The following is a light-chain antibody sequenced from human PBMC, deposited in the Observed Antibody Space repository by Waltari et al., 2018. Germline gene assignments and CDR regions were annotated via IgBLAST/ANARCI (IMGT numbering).Light chain of an antibody. V-gene: IGKV4-1*01. J-gene: IGKJ4*01. Sequence: DIVMTQSPDSLAVSLGERATIHCKSSQIVLYSATNKNYLAWYQQKPGQPPKLLIYWASTRESGVPDRFSGSGSGTDFTLTISSLQAEDVAVYYCQQYYSTPPLTFGGGTKVEIK. CDR3: QQYYSTPPLT. CDR1: QIVLYSATNKNY. CDR2: WAS.